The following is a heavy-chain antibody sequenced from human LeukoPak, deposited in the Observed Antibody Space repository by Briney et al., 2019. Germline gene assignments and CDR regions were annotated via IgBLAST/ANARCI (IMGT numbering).Heavy chain of an antibody. Sequence: SQALSLTCAVSGDSISYESYYWNWIRQAPGKGPEWIGNIYRGRTRLNPSYTSRVAISGDMSKSQVSLSLTSVTAADTAIYYCAGEGEYGQSYSWGQGVLVVVSA. CDR2: IYRGRT. D-gene: IGHD4-17*01. J-gene: IGHJ5*02. V-gene: IGHV4-30-2*01. CDR1: GDSISYESYY. CDR3: AGEGEYGQSYS.